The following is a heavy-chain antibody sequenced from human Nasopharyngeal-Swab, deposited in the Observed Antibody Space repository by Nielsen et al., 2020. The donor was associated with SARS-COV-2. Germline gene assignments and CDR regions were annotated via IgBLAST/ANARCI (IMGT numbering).Heavy chain of an antibody. V-gene: IGHV3-21*01. CDR3: ASSGYSSGCNL. CDR1: GFIFSTYR. CDR2: ISSTNNYI. Sequence: GGSLRLSCAPSGFIFSTYRMNWVRQAPGKGLEWVSSISSTNNYIYYADSVKGRFTISRDNAKSSLYLQMNSLRAEDTAVYYCASSGYSSGCNLWGRGTLVTVSS. D-gene: IGHD6-19*01. J-gene: IGHJ2*01.